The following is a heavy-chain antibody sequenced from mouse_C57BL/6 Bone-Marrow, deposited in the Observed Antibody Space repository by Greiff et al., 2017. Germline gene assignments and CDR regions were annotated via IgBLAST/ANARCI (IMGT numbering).Heavy chain of an antibody. CDR1: GYAFSSSW. D-gene: IGHD1-1*01. CDR2: IYPGDGDT. V-gene: IGHV1-82*01. Sequence: VKLQESGPELVKPGASVKISCKASGYAFSSSWMNWVKQRPGKGLEWIGRIYPGDGDTNYNGKFKGKATLTADKSSSTAYMQLSSLTSEDSAVYFCARGYYGSSYWFAYWGQGTLVTVSA. CDR3: ARGYYGSSYWFAY. J-gene: IGHJ3*01.